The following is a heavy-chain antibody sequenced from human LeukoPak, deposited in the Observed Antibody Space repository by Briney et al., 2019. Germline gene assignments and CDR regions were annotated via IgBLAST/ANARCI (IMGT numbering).Heavy chain of an antibody. Sequence: PGGSLRLSCAASGFTFDSYAIHWVRRAPGKGLEWVAVISYDGSNKYYADSVKGRFTISRDNSKNTLYLQLNSLRPEDTAVYYCARDQLAYSGYDTLFDYWGQGSLVTVSS. CDR2: ISYDGSNK. CDR1: GFTFDSYA. D-gene: IGHD5-12*01. CDR3: ARDQLAYSGYDTLFDY. J-gene: IGHJ4*02. V-gene: IGHV3-30*04.